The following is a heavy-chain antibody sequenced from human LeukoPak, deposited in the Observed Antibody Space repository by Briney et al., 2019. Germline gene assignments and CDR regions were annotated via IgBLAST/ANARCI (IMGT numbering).Heavy chain of an antibody. CDR3: TREEYYGDYDYFDY. V-gene: IGHV3-49*04. J-gene: IGHJ4*02. D-gene: IGHD4-17*01. Sequence: GGSLGLSCTASGFTFGDYAMSWVRQAPGKGLEWVGFIRSKAYGGTTEYAASVKGRFTISRDDSKSIAYLQMNSLKTEDTAVYYCTREEYYGDYDYFDYWGQGTLVTVSS. CDR1: GFTFGDYA. CDR2: IRSKAYGGTT.